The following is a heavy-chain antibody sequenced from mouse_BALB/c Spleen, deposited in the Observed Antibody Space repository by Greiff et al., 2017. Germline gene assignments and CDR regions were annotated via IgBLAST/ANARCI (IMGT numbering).Heavy chain of an antibody. D-gene: IGHD1-1*01. V-gene: IGHV3-6*02. CDR2: ISYDGSN. Sequence: VQLKESGPGLVKPSQSLSLTCSVTGYSITSGYYWNWIRQFPGNKLEWMGYISYDGSNNYNPSLKNRISITRDTSKNQFFLKLNSVTTEDTATYYCARDKILRAYGFAYWGQGTLVTVSA. J-gene: IGHJ3*01. CDR3: ARDKILRAYGFAY. CDR1: GYSITSGYY.